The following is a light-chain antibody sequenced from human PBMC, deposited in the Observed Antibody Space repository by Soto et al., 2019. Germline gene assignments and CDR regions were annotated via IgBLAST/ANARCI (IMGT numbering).Light chain of an antibody. CDR2: DAS. Sequence: IVLTQSPATLSFSPGERATLSCRASQSVSDYLAWYQQKPGQAPRLLIYDASNRATGIPARFSGSGFGTDFTLTISSLEPEDFAVYYCEQRSIWPLSTFVQGIKVDIX. V-gene: IGKV3-11*01. CDR1: QSVSDY. CDR3: EQRSIWPLST. J-gene: IGKJ2*01.